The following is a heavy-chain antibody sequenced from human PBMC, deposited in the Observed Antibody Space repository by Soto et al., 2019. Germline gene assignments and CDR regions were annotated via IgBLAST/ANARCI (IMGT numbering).Heavy chain of an antibody. J-gene: IGHJ4*02. CDR3: ARVPFGVIINFDY. CDR1: GGSISSGDYY. D-gene: IGHD3-3*01. V-gene: IGHV4-30-4*01. Sequence: SETLSLTCTVSGGSISSGDYYWSWIRQPPGKGLEWIGYIYYSGSTYYNPSLKSRVTISVDTSKNQFSLKLSSVTAADTAVYYCARVPFGVIINFDYWGQGMLVTVSS. CDR2: IYYSGST.